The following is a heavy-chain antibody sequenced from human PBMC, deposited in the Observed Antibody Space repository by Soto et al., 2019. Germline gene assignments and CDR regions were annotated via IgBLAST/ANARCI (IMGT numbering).Heavy chain of an antibody. V-gene: IGHV3-21*01. J-gene: IGHJ6*02. CDR2: ISSSSSYI. CDR3: ARDRSIAADINYYYYYGMDV. CDR1: GFTFSSYS. Sequence: GGSLRLSCAASGFTFSSYSMNWVRQAPGKGLEWVSSISSSSSYIYYADSVKGRFTISRDNAKNSLYLQMNSLRAEDTAVYYCARDRSIAADINYYYYYGMDVWGQGTTVTVSS. D-gene: IGHD6-13*01.